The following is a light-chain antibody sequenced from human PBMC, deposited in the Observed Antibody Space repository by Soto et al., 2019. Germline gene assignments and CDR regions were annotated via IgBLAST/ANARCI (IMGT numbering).Light chain of an antibody. CDR2: AAS. CDR1: QGISSY. V-gene: IGKV1-9*01. CDR3: QQLNSYPTIT. Sequence: DIQLTQSPSFLSASVGDRVTITCRARQGISSYLAWYQQKPGKAPKLLIYAASTLQSGVPSRFSGSGSGPEFTLTISSLQPEDFATYYCQQLNSYPTITFGQGTRLEIK. J-gene: IGKJ5*01.